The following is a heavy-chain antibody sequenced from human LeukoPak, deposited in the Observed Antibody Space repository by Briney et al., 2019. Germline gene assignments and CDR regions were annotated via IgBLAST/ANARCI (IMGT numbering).Heavy chain of an antibody. D-gene: IGHD2-21*01. CDR2: IYYSGRT. J-gene: IGHJ4*02. CDR3: ASPYLARFDY. V-gene: IGHV4-39*01. Sequence: SETLSLTCTVSGGSMRSSSYYGGWIRQPPGKGLEWIGSIYYSGRTYYNPSLKSRVTISVDTSKNQFSLKLGSVTAATDTAVYYCASPYLARFDYWGQGILVTVSS. CDR1: GGSMRSSSYY.